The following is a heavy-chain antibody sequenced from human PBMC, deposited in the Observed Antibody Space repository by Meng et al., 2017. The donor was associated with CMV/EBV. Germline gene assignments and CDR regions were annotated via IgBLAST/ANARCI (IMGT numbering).Heavy chain of an antibody. CDR1: GFTFSSYS. J-gene: IGHJ6*02. D-gene: IGHD2-2*01. CDR3: ARDHCSSTSCYLLYYYYGMDV. V-gene: IGHV3-48*04. CDR2: ISSSSSTI. Sequence: GSVKVSCAASGFTFSSYSMNWVRQAPGKGLEWVSYISSSSSTIYYADSVKGRFTISRDNAKNSLYLQMNSLRAEDTAVYYCARDHCSSTSCYLLYYYYGMDVWGQGTTVTVSS.